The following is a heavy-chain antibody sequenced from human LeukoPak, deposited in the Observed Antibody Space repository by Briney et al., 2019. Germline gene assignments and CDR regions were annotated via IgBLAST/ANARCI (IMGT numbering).Heavy chain of an antibody. CDR3: AKDFRHVLRFLEWLPQAIDY. Sequence: GGSLRLSCAASGCTFSSYAMSWVRQAPGKGLEWVSAISGSGGSTYYADSVKGRFTISRDNSKNTLYLQMNSLRAEDTAVYYCAKDFRHVLRFLEWLPQAIDYWGQGTLVTVSS. CDR2: ISGSGGST. CDR1: GCTFSSYA. J-gene: IGHJ4*02. D-gene: IGHD3-3*01. V-gene: IGHV3-23*01.